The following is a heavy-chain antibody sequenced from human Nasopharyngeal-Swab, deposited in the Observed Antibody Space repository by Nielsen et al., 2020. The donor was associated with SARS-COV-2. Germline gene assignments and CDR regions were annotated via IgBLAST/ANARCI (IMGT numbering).Heavy chain of an antibody. CDR3: ARAPPESYYDSSGYPPGGVFDI. CDR2: IYTSGNT. D-gene: IGHD3-22*01. CDR1: GGSISSGNYY. V-gene: IGHV4-61*02. J-gene: IGHJ3*02. Sequence: SETLSLTCTVSGGSISSGNYYWTWIRQPAGKGLEWIGRIYTSGNTNYNPSLKSRVTMSRDTSKNQFSLKLNSVTAADTAMYYCARAPPESYYDSSGYPPGGVFDIWGQGTMVTVSS.